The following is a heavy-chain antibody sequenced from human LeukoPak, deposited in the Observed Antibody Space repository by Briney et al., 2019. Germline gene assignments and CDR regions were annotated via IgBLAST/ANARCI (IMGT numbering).Heavy chain of an antibody. D-gene: IGHD3-3*01. J-gene: IGHJ4*02. Sequence: GASVKVSCKASGYTFTSYGISWVRQAPGQGLEWMGWISAYNGNTNYAQKLQGRVTMTTDTSTSTAYMELRSLRSDDTAVYYCARTGYYDFWSALTRGYFDYWGQGTLVTVSS. CDR1: GYTFTSYG. V-gene: IGHV1-18*01. CDR3: ARTGYYDFWSALTRGYFDY. CDR2: ISAYNGNT.